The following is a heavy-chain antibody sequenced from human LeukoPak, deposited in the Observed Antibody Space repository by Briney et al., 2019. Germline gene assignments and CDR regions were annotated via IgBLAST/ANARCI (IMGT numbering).Heavy chain of an antibody. CDR3: ARDYCSGGSCSDAFDI. D-gene: IGHD2-15*01. J-gene: IGHJ3*02. Sequence: PGGSLRLSCAASGFTFSSYAMHWVRQAPGKGPEWVAVISYDGSNKYYADSVKGRFTISRDNSKNTLYLQMNSLRAEDTAVYYCARDYCSGGSCSDAFDIWGQGTMVTVSS. CDR1: GFTFSSYA. CDR2: ISYDGSNK. V-gene: IGHV3-30-3*01.